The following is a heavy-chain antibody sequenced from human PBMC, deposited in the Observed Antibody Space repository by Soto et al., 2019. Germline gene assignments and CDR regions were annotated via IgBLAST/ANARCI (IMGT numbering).Heavy chain of an antibody. V-gene: IGHV1-69*13. CDR1: GGTFSSYA. CDR3: ARVRSKNYDYVWGSYRSNPFDY. D-gene: IGHD3-16*02. J-gene: IGHJ4*02. CDR2: IIPIFGTA. Sequence: SVKVSCKASGGTFSSYAISWVRQAPGQGLEWMGGIIPIFGTANYAQKFQGRVTITADESTSTAYMELSSLRSEDTAVYYCARVRSKNYDYVWGSYRSNPFDYWGQGTLVTVSS.